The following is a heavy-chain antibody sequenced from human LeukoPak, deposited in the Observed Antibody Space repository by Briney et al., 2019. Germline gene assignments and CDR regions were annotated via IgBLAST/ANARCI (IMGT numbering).Heavy chain of an antibody. J-gene: IGHJ4*02. D-gene: IGHD3-3*01. V-gene: IGHV3-7*01. CDR1: GFMFSSYW. CDR2: ISTVGSEK. CDR3: VRESGYGEY. Sequence: QPGGSLRLSCKASGFMFSSYWMTWVRQAPGKGLEWVAGISTVGSEKHYVGSVRGRFTSSRDNAKSSLYLQMNSLRVEDTALYYCVRESGYGEYWGQGTLVAVSS.